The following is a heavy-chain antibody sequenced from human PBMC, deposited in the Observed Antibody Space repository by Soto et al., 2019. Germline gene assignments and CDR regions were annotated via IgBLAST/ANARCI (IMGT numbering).Heavy chain of an antibody. Sequence: EVQLVESGGGSVQPGRSLRLTCVASGFTFDGYAMHWVRQAPGKGLEWVSGLSWNSDGVDYADSVKGRFTISRDNAKNSLYLQMNSLRADDTALYYCAKLRYSSGSGNFGYWGRGILVTVSS. CDR2: LSWNSDGV. J-gene: IGHJ4*02. CDR1: GFTFDGYA. V-gene: IGHV3-9*01. D-gene: IGHD3-10*01. CDR3: AKLRYSSGSGNFGY.